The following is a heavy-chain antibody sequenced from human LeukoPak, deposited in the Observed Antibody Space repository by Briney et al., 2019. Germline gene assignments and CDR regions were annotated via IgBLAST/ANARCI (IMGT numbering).Heavy chain of an antibody. CDR1: GYSFTKSW. Sequence: GASLKISCKGSGYSFTKSWIGWVRQMPGKGLEWMGIIYPGDSDTRYSPSFQGQVTISADKSITTAYLHWSSLKASDTAMYYCARRAVGYWGSDYWGQGTLVTVSS. J-gene: IGHJ4*02. CDR3: ARRAVGYWGSDY. V-gene: IGHV5-51*01. D-gene: IGHD7-27*01. CDR2: IYPGDSDT.